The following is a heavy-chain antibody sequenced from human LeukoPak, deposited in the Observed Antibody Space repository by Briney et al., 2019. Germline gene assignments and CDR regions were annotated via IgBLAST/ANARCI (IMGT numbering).Heavy chain of an antibody. CDR1: GFTFSSYG. V-gene: IGHV3-30*02. Sequence: TGGSLRLSCAASGFTFSSYGMHWVRQAPGKGLEWVAFIRYDGSNKYYADSVKGRFTISRDNSKNTLYLQMNSLRAEDTAVYYCARYPWGIAVAGHFDYWGQGTLVTVSS. D-gene: IGHD6-19*01. CDR2: IRYDGSNK. CDR3: ARYPWGIAVAGHFDY. J-gene: IGHJ4*02.